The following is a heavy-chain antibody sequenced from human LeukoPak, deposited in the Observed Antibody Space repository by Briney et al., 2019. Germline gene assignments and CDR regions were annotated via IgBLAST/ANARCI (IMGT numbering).Heavy chain of an antibody. CDR3: ARTHSDFWSGYPLRFDP. V-gene: IGHV4-38-2*01. CDR1: GYSISSGYY. J-gene: IGHJ5*02. CDR2: IYDSGST. Sequence: SETLSLTCAVSGYSISSGYYWGWIRRPPGKGLEWIGIIYDSGSTYYNPSLKSRVTISVDTSKHQFSLKLSSVTAADTAVYYCARTHSDFWSGYPLRFDPWGQGTLVTVSS. D-gene: IGHD3-3*01.